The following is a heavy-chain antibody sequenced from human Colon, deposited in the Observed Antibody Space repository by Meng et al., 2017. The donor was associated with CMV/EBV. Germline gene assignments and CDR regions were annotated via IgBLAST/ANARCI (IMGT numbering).Heavy chain of an antibody. CDR3: IKEDWYFDF. CDR1: GYTFTAKH. D-gene: IGHD2-21*01. Sequence: QVQLIQAGTEVKKPGASVNVSCKTSGYTFTAKHLRWVRHAPGQGLEWMGWIYPQNGGTYFAQKFQGRVTMTSDTSISTAYMELSSLTSDDTAIYYCIKEDWYFDFWGQGTLVTVSS. V-gene: IGHV1-2*02. CDR2: IYPQNGGT. J-gene: IGHJ4*02.